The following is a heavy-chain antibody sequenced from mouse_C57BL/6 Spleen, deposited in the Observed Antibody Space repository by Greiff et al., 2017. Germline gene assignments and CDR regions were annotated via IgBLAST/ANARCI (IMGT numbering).Heavy chain of an antibody. Sequence: EVQLQQSGAELVRPGASVKLSCTASGFNIKDYYMHWVKQRPEQGLEWIGRIDPEDGDTEYAPKFQGKATMTADTSSNTAYLQLSSLTSEDTAVYYCTPYYYGSSYPFAYWGQGTLVTVSA. J-gene: IGHJ3*01. CDR2: IDPEDGDT. CDR3: TPYYYGSSYPFAY. V-gene: IGHV14-1*01. D-gene: IGHD1-1*01. CDR1: GFNIKDYY.